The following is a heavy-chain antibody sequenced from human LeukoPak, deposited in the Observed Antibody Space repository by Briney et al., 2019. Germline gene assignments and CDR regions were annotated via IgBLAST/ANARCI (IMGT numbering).Heavy chain of an antibody. J-gene: IGHJ4*02. D-gene: IGHD4-17*01. CDR1: GFTFSSYS. Sequence: GGSLRLSCAASGFTFSSYSMNWVRQAPGKGLEWVSSISSSSSYIYYADSVKGRFTISRDNAKNTLYLQMNSLRAEDTAVYYCARGGFDYGDYINYWGQGTLVTVSS. V-gene: IGHV3-21*01. CDR3: ARGGFDYGDYINY. CDR2: ISSSSSYI.